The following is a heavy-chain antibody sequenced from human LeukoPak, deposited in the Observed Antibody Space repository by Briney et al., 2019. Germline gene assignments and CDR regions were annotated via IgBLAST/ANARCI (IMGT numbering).Heavy chain of an antibody. Sequence: PGGSLRLSCAASGFTFSSYAMSWVRQAPGKGLEWVSAISGSGSSTYYADSVKGRFTISRDNSKNTLYLQMNRLRAEDTAVYYCAASGSYYRLDYWGQGTLVTVSS. D-gene: IGHD3-10*01. CDR3: AASGSYYRLDY. J-gene: IGHJ4*02. V-gene: IGHV3-23*01. CDR2: ISGSGSST. CDR1: GFTFSSYA.